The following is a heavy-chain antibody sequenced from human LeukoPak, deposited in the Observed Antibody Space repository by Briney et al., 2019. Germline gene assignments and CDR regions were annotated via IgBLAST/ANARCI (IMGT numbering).Heavy chain of an antibody. CDR2: IWYDGSNK. CDR1: GFTFSSYG. Sequence: GGSLRLSCAASGFTFSSYGMHWVRQAPGKGLEWAAVIWYDGSNKYYADSVKGRFTISRDNSKNTLYLQMNSLRAEDTAVYYCARGHYGLDVWGQGTTVTVSS. V-gene: IGHV3-33*01. CDR3: ARGHYGLDV. J-gene: IGHJ6*02.